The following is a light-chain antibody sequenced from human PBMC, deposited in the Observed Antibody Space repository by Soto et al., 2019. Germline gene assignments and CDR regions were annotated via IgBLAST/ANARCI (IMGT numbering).Light chain of an antibody. Sequence: EIVLTQSPGTLSLSPGERATLSCRASQSVSSSYLAWYQQKPGQAPRLLIYGASSRATGIPDRFSGSGSGTDFPLTISRLEPEDFAVYYCQQYPGYTFGKGTKLEIK. J-gene: IGKJ2*01. CDR1: QSVSSSY. CDR3: QQYPGYT. V-gene: IGKV3-20*01. CDR2: GAS.